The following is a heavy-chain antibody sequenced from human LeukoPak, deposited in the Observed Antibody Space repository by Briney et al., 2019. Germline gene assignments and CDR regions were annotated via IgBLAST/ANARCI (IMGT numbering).Heavy chain of an antibody. Sequence: ASVKVSCKASGGTFSSYGITWVRQAPGQGPEGMGGIIPILGIVNYGQKFQGGVTITADKSTSTAYMELSSLRSEDTAVYYCARDRTSTIPGRGTFDIWGQGTLVTVSS. J-gene: IGHJ3*02. CDR2: IIPILGIV. D-gene: IGHD2-2*02. CDR3: ARDRTSTIPGRGTFDI. CDR1: GGTFSSYG. V-gene: IGHV1-69*10.